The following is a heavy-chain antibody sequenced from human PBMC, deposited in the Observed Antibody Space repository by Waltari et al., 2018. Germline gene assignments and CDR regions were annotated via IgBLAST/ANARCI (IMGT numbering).Heavy chain of an antibody. CDR2: IYYSGST. CDR3: ARPGYNSSLDAFDI. D-gene: IGHD6-13*01. Sequence: QLQLQESGPGLVKPSETLSLTCTVSGGSISSSSYYWGWIRQPPGKGLEWIGSIYYSGSTYYNPSLKSRVTISVDTSKNQFSLKLSSVTAADTAVYYCARPGYNSSLDAFDIWGQGTMVTVSS. J-gene: IGHJ3*02. V-gene: IGHV4-39*01. CDR1: GGSISSSSYY.